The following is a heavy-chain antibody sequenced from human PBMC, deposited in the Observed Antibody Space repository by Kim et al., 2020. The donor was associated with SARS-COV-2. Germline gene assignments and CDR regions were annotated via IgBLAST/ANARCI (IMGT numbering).Heavy chain of an antibody. V-gene: IGHV3-23*01. Sequence: GGSLRLSCAASGLTFSIYVVAWVRQAPGKGLEWVSGITSDGITSYIDSVKGRFTISRDNSKNTMYLQMNNLRAEDTALYFCARGVTYCGQGTLVTVSP. CDR3: ARGVTY. CDR2: ITSDGIT. D-gene: IGHD2-21*02. J-gene: IGHJ4*02. CDR1: GLTFSIYV.